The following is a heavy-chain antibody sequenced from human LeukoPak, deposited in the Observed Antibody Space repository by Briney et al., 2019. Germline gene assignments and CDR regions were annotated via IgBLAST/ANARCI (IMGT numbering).Heavy chain of an antibody. CDR2: ISGSGAGT. CDR1: GFTFSSYA. V-gene: IGHV3-23*01. Sequence: AGGSLRLSCAVSGFTFSSYAMNWVRQAPGKGLEWVSGISGSGAGTYYADSVKGRFTISRDNSKNTLYLQMNSLRAEDTAVHYCAKMVREFYTISYYFDYWGQGTLVTVSS. CDR3: AKMVREFYTISYYFDY. D-gene: IGHD2-8*01. J-gene: IGHJ4*02.